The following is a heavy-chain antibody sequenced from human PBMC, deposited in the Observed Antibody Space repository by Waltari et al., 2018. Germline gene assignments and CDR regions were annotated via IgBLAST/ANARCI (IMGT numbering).Heavy chain of an antibody. CDR3: AREDRYSSGWYGGGF. D-gene: IGHD6-19*01. CDR2: VFHNGAT. CDR1: GGSISNEHYY. V-gene: IGHV4-39*02. Sequence: QVQLQESGPGLVKPWDTLSLTCTVSGGSISNEHYYGGWIRQPPGKGLEWIGTVFHNGATQYNPSLKSRVTVFVATSQNVFSLRMTSLTAADTAVYYCAREDRYSSGWYGGGFWGQGALVTVS. J-gene: IGHJ4*02.